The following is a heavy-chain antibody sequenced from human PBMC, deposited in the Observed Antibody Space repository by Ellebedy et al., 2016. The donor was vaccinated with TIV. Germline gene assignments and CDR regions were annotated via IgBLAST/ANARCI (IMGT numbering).Heavy chain of an antibody. CDR2: INAGNGNT. CDR3: ASQTTVVTHPFDY. D-gene: IGHD4-23*01. V-gene: IGHV1-3*01. J-gene: IGHJ4*02. CDR1: GYTFTSYA. Sequence: ASVKVSXXASGYTFTSYAMHWVRQAPGQRLEWMGWINAGNGNTKYSQKFRGRVTMTEDTSTDTAYMELSSLRSEDTAVYYCASQTTVVTHPFDYWGQGTLVTVSS.